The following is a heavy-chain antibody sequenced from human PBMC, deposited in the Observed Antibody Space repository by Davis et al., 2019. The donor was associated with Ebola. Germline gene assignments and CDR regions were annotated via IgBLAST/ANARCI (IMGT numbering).Heavy chain of an antibody. D-gene: IGHD1-20*01. CDR3: ATLRRTITGMDDGFDI. J-gene: IGHJ3*02. Sequence: PGGSLRLSCKVSGYSFTSYWIGWVRQMPGKGLEWMGIIYPDDSDTRYRPSFRGQVTISADKSFKTAFLQWSSLKASDTARYYCATLRRTITGMDDGFDIWGQGTMVTVSS. CDR2: IYPDDSDT. V-gene: IGHV5-51*01. CDR1: GYSFTSYW.